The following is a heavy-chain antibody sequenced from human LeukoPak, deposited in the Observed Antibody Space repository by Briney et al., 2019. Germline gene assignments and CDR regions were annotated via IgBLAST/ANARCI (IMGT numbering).Heavy chain of an antibody. D-gene: IGHD4-17*01. CDR1: GFSLRTSGVG. J-gene: IGHJ4*02. Sequence: SGLTLVSPTQTFTLTCYFSGFSLRTSGVGVGWIRQPPAKALEWHALLYWDDDKRYSPSLKSRLPITKHTSKTQVVLTMTNMDPVDTATYYCAQSPYGDYTFDYWGQGTLVTVSS. V-gene: IGHV2-5*02. CDR2: LYWDDDK. CDR3: AQSPYGDYTFDY.